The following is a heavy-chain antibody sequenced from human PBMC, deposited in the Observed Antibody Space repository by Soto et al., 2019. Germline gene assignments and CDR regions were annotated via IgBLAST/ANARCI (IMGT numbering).Heavy chain of an antibody. CDR1: GFTFSSYS. V-gene: IGHV3-48*02. CDR2: VSSGSSTI. Sequence: EVQLVESGGTSVHPGGSLRLSCAASGFTFSSYSMNWVRQAPGQGLEWVSYVSSGSSTIDYADSVKGRFTISRDNARNSLYLQMNGLRDGDTAVYYCARGNCGGACYSSPLDYWGQGALVIVSS. D-gene: IGHD2-21*02. CDR3: ARGNCGGACYSSPLDY. J-gene: IGHJ4*02.